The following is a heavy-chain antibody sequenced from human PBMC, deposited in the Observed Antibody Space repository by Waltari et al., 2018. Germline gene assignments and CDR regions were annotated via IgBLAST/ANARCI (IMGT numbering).Heavy chain of an antibody. J-gene: IGHJ5*02. D-gene: IGHD6-19*01. Sequence: QVQLQQWGAGLLKPSETLSLTCAVYGGSFSGYYWSWIRQPPGKGLEWIGEINHSGSTNYNPSLKSRVTISVDTSKNQFSLKLSSVTAADTAVYYCARPTGYSSGWHEAYYSWFDPWGQGTLVTVSS. CDR1: GGSFSGYY. CDR2: INHSGST. CDR3: ARPTGYSSGWHEAYYSWFDP. V-gene: IGHV4-34*01.